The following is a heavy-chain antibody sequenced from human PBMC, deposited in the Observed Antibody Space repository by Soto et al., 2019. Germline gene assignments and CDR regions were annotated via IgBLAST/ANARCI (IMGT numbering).Heavy chain of an antibody. D-gene: IGHD3-16*01. V-gene: IGHV3-30-3*01. J-gene: IGHJ6*02. CDR3: ARGAREDLEEVVGVRPGEYSMDV. CDR2: ISYDGSRR. Sequence: QVHLVESGGGVVQPGSSLRLSCAASEFTFRIFAMHWLRQSPGKGLEWVAVISYDGSRRADSVKGRFTVSRDNSWNTLYLQINSLRAEDTAIYYCARGAREDLEEVVGVRPGEYSMDVWGQGTTVTVSS. CDR1: EFTFRIFA.